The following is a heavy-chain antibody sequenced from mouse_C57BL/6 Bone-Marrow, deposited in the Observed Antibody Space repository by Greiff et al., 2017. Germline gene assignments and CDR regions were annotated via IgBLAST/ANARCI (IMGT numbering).Heavy chain of an antibody. J-gene: IGHJ1*03. Sequence: VQLQQSGPELARPWASVKISCQAFYTFSRRVHFAIRDTNYWMQWVKQRPGQGLEWIGAIYPGNGDTSYNQKFKGKATLTAANSSSTDYMQLSSLTSDDSAVYYCAWRGYYYGSSYWWYCDVWGTGTTVTVSS. V-gene: IGHV1-87*01. CDR3: SDDSAVYYCAWRGYYYGSSYWWYCDV. CDR1: YTFSRRVH. D-gene: IGHD1-1*01. CDR2: GQGLEWIG.